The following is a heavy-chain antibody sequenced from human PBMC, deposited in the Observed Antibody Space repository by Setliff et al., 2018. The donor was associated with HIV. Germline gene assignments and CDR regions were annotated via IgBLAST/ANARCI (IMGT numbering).Heavy chain of an antibody. V-gene: IGHV1-18*01. D-gene: IGHD3-22*01. Sequence: ASVKVSCKASGYTLTSYDISWVRQAPGQGLEWMGWISAYNGNTNYAQKLQGRVTMTTDTSTSTAYMELRSLRSDDTAVYYCAREIGDYYDSSGYYPPTDYYCGMDVWGQGTTVTVSS. CDR3: AREIGDYYDSSGYYPPTDYYCGMDV. CDR2: ISAYNGNT. J-gene: IGHJ6*02. CDR1: GYTLTSYD.